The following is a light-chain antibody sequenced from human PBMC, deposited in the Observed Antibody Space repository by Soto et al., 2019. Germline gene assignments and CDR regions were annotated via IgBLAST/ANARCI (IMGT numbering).Light chain of an antibody. CDR1: QDISNY. CDR2: DAS. J-gene: IGKJ2*01. V-gene: IGKV1-33*01. CDR3: QQSYSIPVT. Sequence: EIQMTQSPSSLSASVGDRVTITCQASQDISNYLNWYQQKPGKAPKLLIYDASNLETGVPSRFSGSGSGTEFTLTISSLQPDDSATYYCQQSYSIPVTFGQGTKVDI.